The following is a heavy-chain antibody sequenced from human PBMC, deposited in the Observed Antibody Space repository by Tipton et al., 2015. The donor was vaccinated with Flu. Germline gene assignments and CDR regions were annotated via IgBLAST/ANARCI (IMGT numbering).Heavy chain of an antibody. V-gene: IGHV4-38-2*02. CDR2: VNPSGGS. Sequence: PGLVKPSETLSLSCAVSDHSLSPDFWGWIRQPPGMGLEWIGTVNPSGGSDYNPSLRSRLTISADTSKNQLSLKLTSVTAADTAIYYCVREDYDILTGSFSGYSWGQGTLVTVSS. CDR1: DHSLSPDF. D-gene: IGHD3-9*01. CDR3: VREDYDILTGSFSGYS. J-gene: IGHJ4*02.